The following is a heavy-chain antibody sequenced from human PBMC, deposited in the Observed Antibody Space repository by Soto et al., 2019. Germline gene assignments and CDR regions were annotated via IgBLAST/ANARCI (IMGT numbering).Heavy chain of an antibody. CDR3: ARGGRDGYIELYYFDY. D-gene: IGHD5-12*01. Sequence: QVQLVQSGAEVKKPGSSLKVSCKASGGTFSSYAISWVRQAPGQGLEWMGGIIPIFGTANYAQKFQGRVTITADESTSTAYMELSSLRSEDTAVYYCARGGRDGYIELYYFDYWGQGTLVTVSS. CDR1: GGTFSSYA. J-gene: IGHJ4*02. V-gene: IGHV1-69*01. CDR2: IIPIFGTA.